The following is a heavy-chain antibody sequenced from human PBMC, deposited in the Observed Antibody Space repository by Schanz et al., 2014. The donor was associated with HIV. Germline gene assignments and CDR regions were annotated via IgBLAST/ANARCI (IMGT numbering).Heavy chain of an antibody. D-gene: IGHD3-10*01. CDR1: GDSISNTTHY. CDR2: IYYSGST. J-gene: IGHJ6*02. Sequence: QVHLQESGPGLVKPSQTLSLTCSVSGDSISNTTHYWTWIRQDPGKGLEWIGYIYYSGSTDYNPSLKSRVTMSVDTSKNQLFLKLSSVTAADTAVYYCARVAELKNYYYGMDVWGQGTTVIVS. CDR3: ARVAELKNYYYGMDV. V-gene: IGHV4-31*03.